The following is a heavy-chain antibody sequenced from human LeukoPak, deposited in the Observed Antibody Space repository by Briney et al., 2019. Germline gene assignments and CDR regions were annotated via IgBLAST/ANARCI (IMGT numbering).Heavy chain of an antibody. CDR3: ARDAYIDRYFDY. D-gene: IGHD3-22*01. J-gene: IGHJ4*02. V-gene: IGHV3-7*01. Sequence: PGGSLRLSSAASGCTNTNYWMSWFRQATRGELEWVANIKQDGRERNYEDSVMGRFTITRDNAKNSMCLQMNSPRADDTAAYYCARDAYIDRYFDYWGQGNLVTVSS. CDR2: IKQDGRER. CDR1: GCTNTNYW.